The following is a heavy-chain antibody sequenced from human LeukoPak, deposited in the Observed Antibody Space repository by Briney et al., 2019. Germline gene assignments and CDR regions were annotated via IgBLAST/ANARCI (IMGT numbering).Heavy chain of an antibody. CDR2: IYYSGST. CDR1: GGSISSYH. V-gene: IGHV4-59*01. CDR3: ARAYERFYYYYMDV. J-gene: IGHJ6*03. D-gene: IGHD5-12*01. Sequence: SETLSLTCTVSGGSISSYHWSWIRQPPGKGLEWIGYIYYSGSTNYNPSLKSRVTISVDTSKNQFSLKLSSVTAADTAVYYCARAYERFYYYYMDVWGKGTTVTISS.